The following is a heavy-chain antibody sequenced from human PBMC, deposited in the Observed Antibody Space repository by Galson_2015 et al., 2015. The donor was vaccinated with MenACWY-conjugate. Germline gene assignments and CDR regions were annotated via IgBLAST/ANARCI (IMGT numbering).Heavy chain of an antibody. Sequence: SLRLSCAASGFIFNNYWMSWVRQVPGKGPEWVANIKQDGSEKYYVDSVRGRFTISRDNAKNSLYLQMNSLRAEDTAVYYCARDLELYCCQNDRCSPYWGQGTLVPVS. D-gene: IGHD2-15*01. CDR2: IKQDGSEK. J-gene: IGHJ4*02. CDR3: ARDLELYCCQNDRCSPY. V-gene: IGHV3-7*03. CDR1: GFIFNNYW.